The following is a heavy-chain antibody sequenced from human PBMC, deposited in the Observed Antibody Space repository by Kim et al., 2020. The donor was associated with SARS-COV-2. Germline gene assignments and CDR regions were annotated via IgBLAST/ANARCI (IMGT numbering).Heavy chain of an antibody. CDR2: MNPNSGNT. CDR3: ARDYYMDV. CDR1: GYSFTTND. J-gene: IGHJ6*03. Sequence: ASVKVSCKASGYSFTTNDINWVRLAPGQGLEWMGWMNPNSGNTGYAQKFQGRLTMTRNTSINTAYMELSSLSSEDTAVYYCARDYYMDVWGKGTTVTISS. V-gene: IGHV1-8*01.